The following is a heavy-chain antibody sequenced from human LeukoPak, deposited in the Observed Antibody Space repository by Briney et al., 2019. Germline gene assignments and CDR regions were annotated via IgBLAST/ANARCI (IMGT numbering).Heavy chain of an antibody. CDR3: ARDIGLRGRSTYGYFDY. Sequence: PGGSLRLSCAASGFTFSSYGMHWVRQAPGKGLEWVAVIWYDGSNKYYADSVKGRFTISRDNSKNTLYLQMNSLRAEDTAVYYCARDIGLRGRSTYGYFDYWGQGTLVTVSS. V-gene: IGHV3-33*01. D-gene: IGHD3-16*01. CDR1: GFTFSSYG. CDR2: IWYDGSNK. J-gene: IGHJ4*02.